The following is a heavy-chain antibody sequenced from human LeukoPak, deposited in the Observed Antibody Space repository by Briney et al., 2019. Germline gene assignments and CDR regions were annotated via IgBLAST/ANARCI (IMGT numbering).Heavy chain of an antibody. CDR3: ARAETYYDILTGYSVGNWFDP. CDR2: IYYSGST. CDR1: GGSISSYY. Sequence: SETLSLTCTVSGGSISSYYWSWIRQPPGKGLEWIGYIYYSGSTNYNPSLKSRVTISVDTSKNQFSLKLSSVTAADTAVYYCARAETYYDILTGYSVGNWFDPWGQGTLVTVSS. V-gene: IGHV4-59*01. J-gene: IGHJ5*02. D-gene: IGHD3-9*01.